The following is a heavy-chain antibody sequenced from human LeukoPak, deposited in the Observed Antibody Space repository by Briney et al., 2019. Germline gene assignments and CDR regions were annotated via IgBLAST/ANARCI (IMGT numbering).Heavy chain of an antibody. J-gene: IGHJ6*02. CDR2: ISAYNGNT. D-gene: IGHD2-2*01. Sequence: ASVKVSCKASGYTLTSYGISWVRQAPGQGLEWMGWISAYNGNTNYAQKLQGRVTMTTDTSTSTAYMELSSLRSEDTAVYYCARGGGYCSSTSCWDYYYYGMDVWGQGTTVTVSS. V-gene: IGHV1-18*01. CDR1: GYTLTSYG. CDR3: ARGGGYCSSTSCWDYYYYGMDV.